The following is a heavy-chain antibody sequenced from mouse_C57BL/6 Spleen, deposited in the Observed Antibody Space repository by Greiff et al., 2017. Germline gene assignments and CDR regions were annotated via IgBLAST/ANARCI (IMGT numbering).Heavy chain of an antibody. D-gene: IGHD2-3*01. J-gene: IGHJ4*01. CDR2: ILPGSGST. CDR1: CYTFTGYW. CDR3: ARGVDYDGYYYYYAMDY. V-gene: IGHV1-9*01. Sequence: VQLQQSGAELMKPGASVKLSCKATCYTFTGYWIEWVKQRPGHGLEWIGEILPGSGSTNYNEKFKGKATFTADTSSNTTYMQLSSLATEDSAIYYCARGVDYDGYYYYYAMDYWGQGTSVTVSS.